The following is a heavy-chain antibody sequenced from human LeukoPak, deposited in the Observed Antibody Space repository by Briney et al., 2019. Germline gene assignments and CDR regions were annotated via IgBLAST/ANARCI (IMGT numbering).Heavy chain of an antibody. CDR1: GGTFSSYG. J-gene: IGHJ4*02. D-gene: IGHD5-12*01. Sequence: GASVKVSCKASGGTFSSYGISWVRQAPGQGLEWMGWISAYNGNTNYAQKLQGRVTMTTDTSTSTAYMELRSLRSDDTAVYYCARDYDAPDIVATPGNYWGQGTLVTVSS. V-gene: IGHV1-18*01. CDR2: ISAYNGNT. CDR3: ARDYDAPDIVATPGNY.